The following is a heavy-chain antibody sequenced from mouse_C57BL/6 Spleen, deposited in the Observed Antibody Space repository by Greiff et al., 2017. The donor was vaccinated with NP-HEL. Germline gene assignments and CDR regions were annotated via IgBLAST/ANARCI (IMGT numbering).Heavy chain of an antibody. CDR2: IDPANGNT. D-gene: IGHD2-4*01. CDR1: GFNIKNTY. Sequence: EVQGVESVAELVRPGASVKLSCTASGFNIKNTYMHWVKQRPEQGLEWIGRIDPANGNTKYAPKFQGKATITADTSSNTAYLQLSSLTSEDTAIYYCARNPYDYDWYFDVWGTGTTVTVSS. CDR3: ARNPYDYDWYFDV. V-gene: IGHV14-3*01. J-gene: IGHJ1*03.